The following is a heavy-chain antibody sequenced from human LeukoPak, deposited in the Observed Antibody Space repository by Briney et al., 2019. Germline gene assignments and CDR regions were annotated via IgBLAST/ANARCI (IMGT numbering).Heavy chain of an antibody. CDR2: ISSSSSYI. J-gene: IGHJ4*02. V-gene: IGHV3-21*01. CDR1: GFTFSSYW. D-gene: IGHD6-19*01. CDR3: ARDDIAVAGAYFDY. Sequence: PGGSLRLSCAASGFTFSSYWMSWVRQAPGKGLEWVSSISSSSSYIYYADSVKGRFTISRDNAKNSLYLQMNSLRAEDTAVYYCARDDIAVAGAYFDYWGQGTLVTVSS.